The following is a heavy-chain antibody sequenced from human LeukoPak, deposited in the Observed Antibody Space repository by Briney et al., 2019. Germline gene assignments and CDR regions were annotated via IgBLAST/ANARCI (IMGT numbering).Heavy chain of an antibody. CDR3: AKDTPTTGYHLDS. J-gene: IGHJ4*02. V-gene: IGHV1-46*01. CDR2: ISPSGGST. CDR1: GYTFTGYW. D-gene: IGHD1-1*01. Sequence: ASVKVSCKAFGYTFTGYWMHWVRQAPGQGPEWMGVISPSGGSTIYAQKFKGRVTLTRDMSTSTDYLELSSLRSEDTAVYYCAKDTPTTGYHLDSWGQGTLVTVSS.